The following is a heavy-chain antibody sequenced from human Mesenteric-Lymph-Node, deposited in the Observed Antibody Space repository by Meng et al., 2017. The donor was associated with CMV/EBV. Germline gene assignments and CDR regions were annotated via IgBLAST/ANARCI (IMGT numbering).Heavy chain of an antibody. J-gene: IGHJ4*02. V-gene: IGHV3-23*01. CDR3: ARERGNSGYFDY. Sequence: GGSLRLSCAASAFTFSNYAMSWVRQAPGKGLEWVSAIVGNGVNTYYADSVEGRFIISRDNSKNMVYLQINSLRSEDTAVYYCARERGNSGYFDYWGQGTLVTVSS. D-gene: IGHD4-23*01. CDR2: IVGNGVNT. CDR1: AFTFSNYA.